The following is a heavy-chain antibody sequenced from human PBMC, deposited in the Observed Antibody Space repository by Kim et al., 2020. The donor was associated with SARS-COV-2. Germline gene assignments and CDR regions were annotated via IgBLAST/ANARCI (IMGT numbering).Heavy chain of an antibody. Sequence: SLKSRVTISVDTSKNQFSLKLSSVTAADTAVYYCASLGHYYGSGANWFDPWGQGTLVTVSS. J-gene: IGHJ5*02. V-gene: IGHV4-34*01. CDR3: ASLGHYYGSGANWFDP. D-gene: IGHD3-10*01.